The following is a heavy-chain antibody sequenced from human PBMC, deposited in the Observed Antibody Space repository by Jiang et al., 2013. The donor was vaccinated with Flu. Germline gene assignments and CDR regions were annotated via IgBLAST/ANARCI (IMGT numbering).Heavy chain of an antibody. J-gene: IGHJ4*02. CDR3: ATGIRVAVGFDY. CDR2: FDPEDGEK. CDR1: GYTLSELS. D-gene: IGHD6-19*01. V-gene: IGHV1-24*01. Sequence: GAEVKKPGASVKVSCKVSGYTLSELSIHWVRQAPGKGLEWMGSFDPEDGEKIHAQRFQGRASMTEDTSTDTAYMELSGLRSEDTAVFYCATGIRVAVGFDYWGQGTLVTVSS.